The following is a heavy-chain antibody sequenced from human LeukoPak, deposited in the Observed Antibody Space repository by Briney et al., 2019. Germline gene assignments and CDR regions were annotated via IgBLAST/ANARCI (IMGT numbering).Heavy chain of an antibody. V-gene: IGHV3-21*01. D-gene: IGHD3-22*01. CDR2: VSAVSNYI. J-gene: IGHJ4*02. CDR3: AKVLSKGGGYYLTDY. Sequence: GGSLRLSCAASGFTFSAYTMAWVRQAPGRGLEWVSSVSAVSNYIYYADSVKGRFTISRDNAEDSLYLQMNSLKAEDTAVYYCAKVLSKGGGYYLTDYWGQGTLVTVSS. CDR1: GFTFSAYT.